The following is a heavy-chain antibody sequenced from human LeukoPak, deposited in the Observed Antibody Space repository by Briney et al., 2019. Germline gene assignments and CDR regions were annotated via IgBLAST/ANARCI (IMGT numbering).Heavy chain of an antibody. J-gene: IGHJ4*02. CDR1: GYTFTNYA. Sequence: ASVKVSCRASGYTFTNYAIHWVLQAPGQGPEWMGWINAGNGNTKYSQKFQGRVTITRDTSASAAYMELSSLTSEDTAVYYCARSGSYDSWGQGTLVTVSS. V-gene: IGHV1-3*01. CDR3: ARSGSYDS. CDR2: INAGNGNT. D-gene: IGHD1-26*01.